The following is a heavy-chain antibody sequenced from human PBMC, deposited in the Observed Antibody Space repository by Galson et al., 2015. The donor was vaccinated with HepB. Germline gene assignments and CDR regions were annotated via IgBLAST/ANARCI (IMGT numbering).Heavy chain of an antibody. J-gene: IGHJ4*02. CDR3: AESPDYGTSGSIHYFDS. CDR1: GFTVSSNY. V-gene: IGHV3-53*01. D-gene: IGHD3-22*01. Sequence: SLRLSCAASGFTVSSNYMSWVRQAPGKGLEWVSVIYSGGYTYYADSVKGRFTISRDNSNNTLYLQMDSLRVEDTALYYCAESPDYGTSGSIHYFDSWGQGTLVTVSS. CDR2: IYSGGYT.